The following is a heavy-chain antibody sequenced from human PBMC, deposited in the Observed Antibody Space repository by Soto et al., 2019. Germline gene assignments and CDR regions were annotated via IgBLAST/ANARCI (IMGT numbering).Heavy chain of an antibody. CDR3: ARPMATEPSAFDI. D-gene: IGHD5-12*01. J-gene: IGHJ3*02. CDR2: ISPSGGST. CDR1: GYTFTSYA. V-gene: IGHV1-46*01. Sequence: GASVKVSCMASGYTFTSYAMHWVRQAPGQGLEWMGIISPSGGSTSYAQRFQGRVTMTRDTSTSTVYMELSSLRSEDTAVYYCARPMATEPSAFDIWGQGTMVTV.